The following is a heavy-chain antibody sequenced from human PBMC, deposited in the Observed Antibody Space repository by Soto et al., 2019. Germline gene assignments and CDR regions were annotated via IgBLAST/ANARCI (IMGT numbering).Heavy chain of an antibody. V-gene: IGHV3-23*01. CDR1: GFTFSSYA. D-gene: IGHD2-2*01. Sequence: PGGSLRLSCAASGFTFSSYAMSWVRQAPGKGLEWVSAIRRSGAGTYNANSVKGRFTISRDNSKNTLHLQMDSLRAEDTAIYYCAKPYCSSASCYEVYWYFDLWGRGTLVTVSS. CDR3: AKPYCSSASCYEVYWYFDL. J-gene: IGHJ2*01. CDR2: IRRSGAGT.